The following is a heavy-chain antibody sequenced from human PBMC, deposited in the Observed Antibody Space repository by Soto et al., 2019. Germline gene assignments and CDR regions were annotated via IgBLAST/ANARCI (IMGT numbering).Heavy chain of an antibody. J-gene: IGHJ4*02. D-gene: IGHD5-18*01. CDR1: GFTFSSYG. CDR2: ISYDGSNK. Sequence: TGGSLRLSCAASGFTFSSYGMHWVRQAPGKGLEWVAVISYDGSNKYYADSVKGRFTISRDNSKNTLYLQMNSLRAEDTAVYYCARHGYSYGSYWGQGTLVTVSS. V-gene: IGHV3-30*03. CDR3: ARHGYSYGSY.